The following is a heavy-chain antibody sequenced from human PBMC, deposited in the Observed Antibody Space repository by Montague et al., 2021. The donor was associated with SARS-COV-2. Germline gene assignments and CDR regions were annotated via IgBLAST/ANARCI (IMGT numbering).Heavy chain of an antibody. CDR3: GRQGSSSSWYGGYYYGMDV. Sequence: SETLSLTCTVSGGSISSGTYYWGWVRQPPGKGLEWIGTINYSGSTYYNPSLKSRVTISVDTSKNQFSLKLSSVTAADTAVYYCGRQGSSSSWYGGYYYGMDVWGQGTTVTVSS. CDR2: INYSGST. J-gene: IGHJ6*02. V-gene: IGHV4-39*01. CDR1: GGSISSGTYY. D-gene: IGHD6-13*01.